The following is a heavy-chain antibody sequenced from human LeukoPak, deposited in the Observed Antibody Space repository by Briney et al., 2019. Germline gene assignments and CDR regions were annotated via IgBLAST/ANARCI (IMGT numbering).Heavy chain of an antibody. D-gene: IGHD2-2*01. V-gene: IGHV3-53*01. CDR3: ARDSSPYGMDV. CDR1: GFTVSSNY. Sequence: GGSLRLSCAASGFTVSSNYMSWVRQAPGKGLEWVSVIYSGGNTYYADSVKGRFTISRDNSKNTLYLQMKSLRAEDTAVYYCARDSSPYGMDVWGQGTTVTVSS. CDR2: IYSGGNT. J-gene: IGHJ6*02.